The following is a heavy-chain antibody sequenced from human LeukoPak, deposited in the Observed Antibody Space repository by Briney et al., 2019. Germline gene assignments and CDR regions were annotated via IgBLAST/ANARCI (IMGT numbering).Heavy chain of an antibody. Sequence: PGGSLRLSCAASGFTSSGSTMHWVRQASGKGLEWVGRIRNKANSYATAYAESVKGRFTISSDDSKNTVYLQMNSLKTEDTAVYYCTGQPNYGDYPNWGQGALVTVSS. CDR1: GFTSSGST. D-gene: IGHD4-17*01. CDR3: TGQPNYGDYPN. CDR2: IRNKANSYAT. V-gene: IGHV3-73*01. J-gene: IGHJ4*02.